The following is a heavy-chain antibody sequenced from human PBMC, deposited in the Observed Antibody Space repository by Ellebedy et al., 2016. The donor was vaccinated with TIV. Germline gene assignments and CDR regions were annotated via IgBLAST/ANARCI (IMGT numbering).Heavy chain of an antibody. Sequence: SLKISXEAPGFTFDDYGMHWVRQAPGKGLEWVSSINWKGNSVGYADSVKGRFSISRDNAKNSLFLQMDSLRPEDTAFYYCAKDREPSTSMDYYYYYGMDVWGQGTTVIVSS. D-gene: IGHD1-1*01. V-gene: IGHV3-9*01. CDR3: AKDREPSTSMDYYYYYGMDV. CDR2: INWKGNSV. J-gene: IGHJ6*02. CDR1: GFTFDDYG.